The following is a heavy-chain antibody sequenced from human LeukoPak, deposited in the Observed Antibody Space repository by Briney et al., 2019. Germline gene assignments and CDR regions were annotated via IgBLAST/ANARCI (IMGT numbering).Heavy chain of an antibody. Sequence: PSETLSLTCTVSGGSISSYYWSWIRQPPGKGLEWIGYIYYSGSTNYNPSLKSRVTISVDTSKNQFSLKLSSVTAADTAVYYCARERTQWLVYYYYYYMDVWGKGTTVTISS. CDR1: GGSISSYY. V-gene: IGHV4-59*01. CDR2: IYYSGST. CDR3: ARERTQWLVYYYYYYMDV. D-gene: IGHD6-19*01. J-gene: IGHJ6*03.